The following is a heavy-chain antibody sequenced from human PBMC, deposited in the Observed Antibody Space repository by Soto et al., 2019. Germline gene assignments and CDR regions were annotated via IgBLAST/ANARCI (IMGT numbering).Heavy chain of an antibody. CDR2: IYYSGST. CDR3: ARALHSTPGRGWFDP. V-gene: IGHV4-30-4*01. D-gene: IGHD6-13*01. J-gene: IGHJ5*02. CDR1: GCSISSGDYY. Sequence: PSETLSLTCTFSGCSISSGDYYWSWIRQPPGKGLEWIGYIYYSGSTYYNPSLKSRVPISVDTSKNQFSLKLSSVTAADTAVYYCARALHSTPGRGWFDPWGQGTLVTVSS.